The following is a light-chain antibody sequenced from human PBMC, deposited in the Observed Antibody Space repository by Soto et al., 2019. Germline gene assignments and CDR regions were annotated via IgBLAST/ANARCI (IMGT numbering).Light chain of an antibody. CDR2: GNN. CDR3: QTYDRSRNNYV. CDR1: SSNIGAGYD. J-gene: IGLJ1*01. V-gene: IGLV1-40*01. Sequence: QSVLTQPPSVSGAPGQRVTISCTGSSSNIGAGYDVHWYQQLPGTAPKLLIYGNNNRPSGVPDRFFGSKSVTSASLAITGLQEDDEADYYCQTYDRSRNNYVFGTGTKLTVL.